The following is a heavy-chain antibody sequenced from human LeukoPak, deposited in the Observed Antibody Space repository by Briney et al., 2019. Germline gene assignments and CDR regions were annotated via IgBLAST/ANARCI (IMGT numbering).Heavy chain of an antibody. D-gene: IGHD3-22*01. J-gene: IGHJ4*02. CDR2: ISWNSGSI. Sequence: GRSLRLSCAASGFTFDDFAMHWVRHAPGKGLEWVSGISWNSGSIDYADSVKGRFTISRDNGKNSLYLQMNSLRTEDTALYYCARGFYYDTTYYYYFDYWGQGTLVTVSS. CDR1: GFTFDDFA. V-gene: IGHV3-9*01. CDR3: ARGFYYDTTYYYYFDY.